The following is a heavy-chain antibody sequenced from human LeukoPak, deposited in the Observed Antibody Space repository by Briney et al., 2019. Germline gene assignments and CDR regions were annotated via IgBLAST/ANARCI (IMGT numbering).Heavy chain of an antibody. Sequence: GGSLRLSCAASGFTFSTFSMNWVRQAPGKGLEWVSSISSSSSYIYYADSVRGRFTISRDNAENSLYLQMNSVRDEDTAVYYCARVVDYGWFDPWGQGTLVAVSA. D-gene: IGHD3-16*01. J-gene: IGHJ5*02. CDR3: ARVVDYGWFDP. CDR1: GFTFSTFS. CDR2: ISSSSSYI. V-gene: IGHV3-21*01.